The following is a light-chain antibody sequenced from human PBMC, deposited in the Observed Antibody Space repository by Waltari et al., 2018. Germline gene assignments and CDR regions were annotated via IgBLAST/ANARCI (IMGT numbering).Light chain of an antibody. J-gene: IGLJ3*02. CDR1: NSNIGSNH. CDR2: RTH. V-gene: IGLV1-47*01. Sequence: QSVLTQPPSVSGTPGQRLSISCSGGNSNIGSNHVFWYQQLPGAAPKLLIYRTHERPSGVPDRFSGSKSGTSASLAISGLQSGDEGDYYCAAWDDNLSGPWVFGGGTKLTVL. CDR3: AAWDDNLSGPWV.